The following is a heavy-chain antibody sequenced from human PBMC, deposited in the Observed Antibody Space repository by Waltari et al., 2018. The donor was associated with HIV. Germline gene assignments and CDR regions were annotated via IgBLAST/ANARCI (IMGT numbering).Heavy chain of an antibody. CDR2: IKQDGSEK. D-gene: IGHD3-3*01. CDR1: GFPFSSYW. J-gene: IGHJ6*02. CDR3: ARITIFGVVNDYGMDV. V-gene: IGHV3-7*01. Sequence: EVQLVESGGGLVQPGGSLRLCCAASGFPFSSYWMSWVRQAPGKGLEWVANIKQDGSEKYYVDSVKGRFTISRDNAKNSLYLQMNSLRAEDTAVYYCARITIFGVVNDYGMDVWGQGTTVTVSS.